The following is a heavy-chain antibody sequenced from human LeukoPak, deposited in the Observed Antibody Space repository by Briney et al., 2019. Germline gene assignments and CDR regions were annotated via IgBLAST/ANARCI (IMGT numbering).Heavy chain of an antibody. D-gene: IGHD3-10*01. V-gene: IGHV4-31*03. CDR3: ARVNYGSATKEDY. CDR2: IYYSGSA. J-gene: IGHJ4*02. Sequence: TLSLTCTVSGGSISSGGYYWSWIRQHPGKGLEWIGYIYYSGSAYYNPSLKSRVTISVDTSENQFSLKLGSVTAADTAVYYCARVNYGSATKEDYWGQGTLVTVSS. CDR1: GGSISSGGYY.